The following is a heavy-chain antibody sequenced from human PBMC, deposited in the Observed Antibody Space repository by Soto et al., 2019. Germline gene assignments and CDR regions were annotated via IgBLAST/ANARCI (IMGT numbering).Heavy chain of an antibody. CDR1: GFTCSHAW. J-gene: IGHJ5*02. CDR3: RVVKSRDHSSTTGYWFDP. D-gene: IGHD1-1*01. V-gene: IGHV3-15*01. Sequence: PGGSLRLSCAASGFTCSHAWVSWVGQAPGKGLEWVCRIKSQAEGETKDYGAPVRGRFTISRDDSKDTLYLQMNSLRIEDTAVYYFRVVKSRDHSSTTGYWFDPYGPGTLVTLSS. CDR2: IKSQAEGETK.